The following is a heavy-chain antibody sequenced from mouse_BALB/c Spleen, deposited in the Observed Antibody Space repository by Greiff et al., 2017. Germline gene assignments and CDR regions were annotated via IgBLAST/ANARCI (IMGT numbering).Heavy chain of an antibody. CDR2: ISSGGSYT. Sequence: EVQGVESGGGLVKPGGSLKLSCAASGFTFSSYAMSWVRQSPEKRLEWVAEISSGGSYTYYPDTVTGRFTISRDNAKNTLYLEMSSLRSEDTAMYYCARVYYRYDVGYAMDYWGQGTSVTVSS. V-gene: IGHV5-9-4*01. CDR1: GFTFSSYA. CDR3: ARVYYRYDVGYAMDY. J-gene: IGHJ4*01. D-gene: IGHD2-14*01.